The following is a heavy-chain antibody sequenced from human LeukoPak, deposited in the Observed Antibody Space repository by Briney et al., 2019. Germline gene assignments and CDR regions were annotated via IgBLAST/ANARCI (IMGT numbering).Heavy chain of an antibody. CDR1: GYTFTSYG. CDR2: ISAYNGNT. D-gene: IGHD1-26*01. Sequence: ASVKVSCKASGYTFTSYGISWVRQAPGQGLEWMGWISAYNGNTNYAQKLQGRVTMTTDTSTSTAYVELRSLRSDDTAVYYCARDVLQWELLTYWGQGTLVTVSS. V-gene: IGHV1-18*01. J-gene: IGHJ4*02. CDR3: ARDVLQWELLTY.